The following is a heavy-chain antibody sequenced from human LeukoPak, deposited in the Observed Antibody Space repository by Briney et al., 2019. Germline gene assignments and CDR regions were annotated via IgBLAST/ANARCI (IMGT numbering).Heavy chain of an antibody. J-gene: IGHJ6*01. D-gene: IGHD2-15*01. CDR2: IYETGST. Sequence: SETLSLTCTVSGASISSSTYYWGWIRQPPGKRLEWIGCIYETGSTYYKSSLKSRVTKSVDTSKNQFSLKLSSVTAADTAVYYCARHSGSGYYFYFYTMDVWGQGATVTVSS. V-gene: IGHV4-39*01. CDR1: GASISSSTYY. CDR3: ARHSGSGYYFYFYTMDV.